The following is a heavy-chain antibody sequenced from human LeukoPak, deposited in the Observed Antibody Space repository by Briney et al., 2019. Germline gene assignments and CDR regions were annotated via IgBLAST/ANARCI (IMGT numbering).Heavy chain of an antibody. CDR1: GFTFSSYA. Sequence: GGSLRLSCAASGFTFSSYAMHWVRQAPGKGLEYVSAISSNGGSTYYANSVKGRFTISRDNSKNTLYLQMGSLRAEDMAVYYCATTKAPYSGGTQGAFDIWGQGTMVTVSS. CDR2: ISSNGGST. J-gene: IGHJ3*02. CDR3: ATTKAPYSGGTQGAFDI. V-gene: IGHV3-64*01. D-gene: IGHD1-26*01.